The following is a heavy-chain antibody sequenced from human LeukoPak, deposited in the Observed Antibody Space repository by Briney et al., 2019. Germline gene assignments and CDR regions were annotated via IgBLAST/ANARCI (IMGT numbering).Heavy chain of an antibody. CDR3: ANRPDYYDSSGRTPDY. J-gene: IGHJ4*02. CDR1: GFTFPDYG. CDR2: VDLNGGST. D-gene: IGHD3-22*01. V-gene: IGHV3-20*04. Sequence: GSLRLSCAASGFTFPDYGMSWVRLAPGKGLEWVSGVDLNGGSTHYADSVKGRFTISRDNSKNTLYLQMNSLRAEDTAVYYCANRPDYYDSSGRTPDYWGQGTLVTVSS.